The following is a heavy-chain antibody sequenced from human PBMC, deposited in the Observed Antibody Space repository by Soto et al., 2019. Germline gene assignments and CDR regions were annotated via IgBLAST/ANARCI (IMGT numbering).Heavy chain of an antibody. CDR2: IYYSGST. CDR1: GGSISGSSYY. D-gene: IGHD3-3*01. Sequence: SETLSLTCTVSGGSISGSSYYWGWIRQPPGKGLEWIGSIYYSGSTYYNPSLKSRVTISVDTSKNQFSLKLSSVTAADTAVYYCASRAGTYYDFWSGYRGWYFDYWGQGTLVTVSS. J-gene: IGHJ4*02. CDR3: ASRAGTYYDFWSGYRGWYFDY. V-gene: IGHV4-39*01.